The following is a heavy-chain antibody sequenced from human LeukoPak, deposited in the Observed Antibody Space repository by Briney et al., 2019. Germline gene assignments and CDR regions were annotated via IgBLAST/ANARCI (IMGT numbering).Heavy chain of an antibody. Sequence: TLSLTCAVSGGSISSGGYSWSWLRQPPGTGLEWIGYIYHSGSTYYNPSLKSRVTISVDRSKNQFSLKLSSVTAADTAVYYCARSYYYDSSGYWPPHAFDYWGQRTLVTVSS. J-gene: IGHJ4*02. CDR2: IYHSGST. D-gene: IGHD3-22*01. CDR1: GGSISSGGYS. V-gene: IGHV4-30-2*01. CDR3: ARSYYYDSSGYWPPHAFDY.